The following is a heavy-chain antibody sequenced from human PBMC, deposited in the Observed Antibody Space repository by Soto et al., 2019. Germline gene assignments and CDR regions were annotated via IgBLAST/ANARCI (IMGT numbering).Heavy chain of an antibody. V-gene: IGHV3-30*03. Sequence: QVQLVESGGGVVQPGRSLRLSCAASGFTFSSYGMHWVRQAPGKGLEWVAVISHDGSKKDHADSVKGRFTISRDNSKNTPYLQMNSLRAEDTAVYYCARDRGGLEWGEFFDSWGQGTLVTVSS. J-gene: IGHJ4*02. CDR3: ARDRGGLEWGEFFDS. CDR1: GFTFSSYG. CDR2: ISHDGSKK. D-gene: IGHD3-3*01.